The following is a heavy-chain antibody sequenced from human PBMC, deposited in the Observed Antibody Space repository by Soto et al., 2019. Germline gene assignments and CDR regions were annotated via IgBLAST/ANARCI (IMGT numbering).Heavy chain of an antibody. J-gene: IGHJ3*02. CDR2: IYYSGST. V-gene: IGHV4-59*01. Sequence: QVPLQESGPGLVKPSETLSLTCTVSGGSISSYYWSWIRQPPGKGLEWIGYIYYSGSTNYNPSLKSRVTISVDTSKNQFSLKLSSVTAADTAVYYCARDFSSTSSYYAFDIWGQGTMVTVSS. D-gene: IGHD2-2*01. CDR1: GGSISSYY. CDR3: ARDFSSTSSYYAFDI.